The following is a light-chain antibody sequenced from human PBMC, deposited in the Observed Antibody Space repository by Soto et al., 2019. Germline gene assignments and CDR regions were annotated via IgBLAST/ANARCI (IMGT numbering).Light chain of an antibody. CDR2: DVN. V-gene: IGLV2-14*03. J-gene: IGLJ2*01. CDR3: SSFTTSSTVV. Sequence: QSALTQPASVSGSPGQSITISCTGTSSDVGGYNYVSWYQQHPGEAPKLMIYDVNIRPSGVSNRFSGSKSGNTASLTISGLQAEDEADYYCSSFTTSSTVVFGGGTKVTVL. CDR1: SSDVGGYNY.